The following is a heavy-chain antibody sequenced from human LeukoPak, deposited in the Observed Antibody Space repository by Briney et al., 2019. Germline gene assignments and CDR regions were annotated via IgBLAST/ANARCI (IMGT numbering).Heavy chain of an antibody. CDR2: MNPDNGNT. V-gene: IGHV1-8*01. D-gene: IGHD5-18*01. CDR3: ARGGDAAFIKY. Sequence: PGASVKVSCKASGYTFTTYGINWVRRAPGQGLEWMGWMNPDNGNTGFAQRFQGRLTMTRDTSISTAYMELSSLSSEDTAVYYCARGGDAAFIKYWGQGALVTVSS. J-gene: IGHJ4*02. CDR1: GYTFTTYG.